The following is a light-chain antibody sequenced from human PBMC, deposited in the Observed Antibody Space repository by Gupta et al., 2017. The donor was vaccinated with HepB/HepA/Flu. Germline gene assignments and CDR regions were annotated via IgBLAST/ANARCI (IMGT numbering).Light chain of an antibody. CDR2: SLS. V-gene: IGKV3-20*01. Sequence: EIVLTQSPGTLSLPPGERATLSCRTSQSVSDSQLAWYQQKPGQAPRLLIYSLSNRATGIPDRVSGSGSGTDFTLTISRLEPEDFAVYDCQQYDSSTWTFGPGTKVEFK. CDR1: QSVSDSQ. J-gene: IGKJ1*01. CDR3: QQYDSSTWT.